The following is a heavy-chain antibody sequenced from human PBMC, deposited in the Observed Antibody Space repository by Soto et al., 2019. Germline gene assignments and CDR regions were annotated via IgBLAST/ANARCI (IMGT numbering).Heavy chain of an antibody. D-gene: IGHD3-9*01. Sequence: QVQLVQSGAEVKKPGAPVKVSCKASGYIFTRYDINWVRQATGQGLEYMGWMNPNSGNTGYAQKFQGRVTMTSDTSISTAYMELSTLELEDTAVYYCAKGGGRSFGGGGTFDPWGQGTLVTVSS. V-gene: IGHV1-8*02. CDR3: AKGGGRSFGGGGTFDP. CDR2: MNPNSGNT. CDR1: GYIFTRYD. J-gene: IGHJ5*02.